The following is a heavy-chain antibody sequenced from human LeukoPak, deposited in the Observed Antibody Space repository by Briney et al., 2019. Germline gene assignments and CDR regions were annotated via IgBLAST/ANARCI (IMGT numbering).Heavy chain of an antibody. Sequence: GRSLRLSCAASGFTFSSYGMHWVRQAPGKGLEWVAVISYDGSNKYYADSVKGRFTISRDNSKNTLYLQMNSLRAEDTAVYYCARGSSQTSFMVRGVLRYYYYGMDVWGKGTTVTVSS. CDR3: ARGSSQTSFMVRGVLRYYYYGMDV. CDR1: GFTFSSYG. V-gene: IGHV3-30*03. J-gene: IGHJ6*04. CDR2: ISYDGSNK. D-gene: IGHD3-10*01.